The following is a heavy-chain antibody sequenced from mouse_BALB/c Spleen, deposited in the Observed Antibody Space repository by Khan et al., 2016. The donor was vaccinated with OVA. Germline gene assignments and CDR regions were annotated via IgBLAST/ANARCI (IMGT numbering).Heavy chain of an antibody. D-gene: IGHD4-1*01. CDR1: GYTFTDYV. Sequence: VQLQESGPELVKPGASVKMSCTASGYTFTDYVMNWVKQRNGQGLEWIGQIYPGSDSTYYNEKFKGKATLTADRSSSTAYMQLSNLTSEDSAVYFCARAGWDVFAYWGQGTLVTVSA. J-gene: IGHJ3*01. V-gene: IGHV1-77*01. CDR2: IYPGSDST. CDR3: ARAGWDVFAY.